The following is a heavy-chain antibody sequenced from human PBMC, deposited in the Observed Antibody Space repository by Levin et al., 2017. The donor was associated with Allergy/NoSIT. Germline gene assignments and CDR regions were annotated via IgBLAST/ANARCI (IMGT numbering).Heavy chain of an antibody. J-gene: IGHJ6*03. Sequence: GGSLRLSCAASGFTFSSFGIHWVRQAPGKGLEWVALIWYDGSNKYYADSVKGRFTISRDNPKNTLYLQVNSLRAEDTAVYYCARGAAAGTYHYDYYMDVWGKGTTVTVSS. CDR1: GFTFSSFG. CDR3: ARGAAAGTYHYDYYMDV. V-gene: IGHV3-33*01. D-gene: IGHD6-13*01. CDR2: IWYDGSNK.